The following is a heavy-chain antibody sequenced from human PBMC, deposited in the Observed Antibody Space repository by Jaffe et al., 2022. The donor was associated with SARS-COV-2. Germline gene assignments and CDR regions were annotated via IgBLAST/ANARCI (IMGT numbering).Heavy chain of an antibody. D-gene: IGHD1-7*01. CDR2: INPSSGST. Sequence: QVQLVQSGAEVKNPGASVTVSCKASGYTFTSHYIHWVRQAPGQGLEWMGIINPSSGSTTYAQKFHGRVTMTRDMSTTTVYMDLSSLTFEDTAVYYCARVSLVIWQGGTSAHFHHWGQGTLVIVTS. CDR1: GYTFTSHY. V-gene: IGHV1-46*01. J-gene: IGHJ1*01. CDR3: ARVSLVIWQGGTSAHFHH.